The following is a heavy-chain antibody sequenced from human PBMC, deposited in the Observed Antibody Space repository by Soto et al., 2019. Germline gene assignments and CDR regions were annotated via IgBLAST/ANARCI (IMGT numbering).Heavy chain of an antibody. V-gene: IGHV1-69*13. J-gene: IGHJ4*02. CDR1: GGTFSSYR. CDR2: IVPIRRTA. D-gene: IGHD6-13*01. Sequence: ASVKVSCKASGGTFSSYRINWVRQAPGQGLEWVGGIVPIRRTADYAQTFQGRVSITADESARTSYMVLRSLRSQDTAVYYCVRDSGAKLSSSWGQGTLVTVSS. CDR3: VRDSGAKLSSS.